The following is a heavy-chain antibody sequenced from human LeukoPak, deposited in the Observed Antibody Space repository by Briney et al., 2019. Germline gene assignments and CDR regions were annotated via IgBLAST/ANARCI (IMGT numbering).Heavy chain of an antibody. J-gene: IGHJ4*02. CDR1: GGSISSSSYY. D-gene: IGHD3-3*01. V-gene: IGHV4-39*06. CDR3: ASRGFLEWFY. CDR2: IYYSGST. Sequence: PETLSLTCTVSGGSISSSSYYWGWIRQPPGKGLEWIGSIYYSGSTYYNPSLKSRVTISVDTSKNQFPLKLSSVTAADTAVYYCASRGFLEWFYWGQGTLVTVSS.